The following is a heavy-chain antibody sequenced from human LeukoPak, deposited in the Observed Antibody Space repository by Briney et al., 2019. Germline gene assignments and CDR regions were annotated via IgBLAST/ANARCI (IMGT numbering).Heavy chain of an antibody. CDR1: GFRFNTYW. V-gene: IGHV3-74*01. CDR3: AKVDGTGNSVFDY. J-gene: IGHJ4*02. D-gene: IGHD6-19*01. CDR2: INPDGRST. Sequence: GSLRLSCAASGFRFNTYWMHWVRQAPGKGLVWVSRINPDGRSTDYANSVKGRFTISRDNAKNTLYLQMNSLRVEDTATYYCAKVDGTGNSVFDYWGQGTLVPVSS.